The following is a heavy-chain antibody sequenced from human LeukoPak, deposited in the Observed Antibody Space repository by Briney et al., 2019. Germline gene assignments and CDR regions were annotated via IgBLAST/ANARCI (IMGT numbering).Heavy chain of an antibody. CDR1: GFTFSNYW. CDR3: ARAATTGTVDY. V-gene: IGHV3-7*01. Sequence: GGSLRLSCAASGFTFSNYWMSWGRQAPGTGLEWVANINQGGRESYYVDSVEGRFTISRDNAKNSLYLQMDSLRAEDTAVFYCARAATTGTVDYWGQGTLVTVSS. CDR2: INQGGRES. D-gene: IGHD1-1*01. J-gene: IGHJ4*02.